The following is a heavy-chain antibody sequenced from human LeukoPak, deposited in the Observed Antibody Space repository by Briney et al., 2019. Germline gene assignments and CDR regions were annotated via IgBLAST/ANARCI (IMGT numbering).Heavy chain of an antibody. CDR3: AKDPQIDSSSWYPWFDP. CDR1: GFTFSSYG. D-gene: IGHD6-13*01. Sequence: GGSLRLSCAASGFTFSSYGMHWVRQAPGKGLEWVAVISYDGSNKYYADSVKGRFTISRDNSKNTLYLQMNSLRAEDTAVYYCAKDPQIDSSSWYPWFDPWGQGTLVTVSS. V-gene: IGHV3-30*18. CDR2: ISYDGSNK. J-gene: IGHJ5*02.